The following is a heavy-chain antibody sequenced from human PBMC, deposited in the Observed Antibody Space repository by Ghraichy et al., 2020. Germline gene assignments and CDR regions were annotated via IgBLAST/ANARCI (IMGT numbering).Heavy chain of an antibody. CDR3: ARASTVVRFFYFAGMDV. D-gene: IGHD4-23*01. J-gene: IGHJ6*02. Sequence: GESLNISCAASGFSFSSYGMNWVRQAPGKGLEWVSFISGSSRTKSYADSVKGRFTISRDNGENSMYLQMNSLRDEDTAVYYCARASTVVRFFYFAGMDVWGQGTTVTVS. CDR1: GFSFSSYG. V-gene: IGHV3-48*02. CDR2: ISGSSRTK.